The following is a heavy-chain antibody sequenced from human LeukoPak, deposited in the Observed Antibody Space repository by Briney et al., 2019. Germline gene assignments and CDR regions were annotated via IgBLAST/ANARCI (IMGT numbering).Heavy chain of an antibody. CDR3: ARDGVAGGFEY. D-gene: IGHD6-19*01. J-gene: IGHJ4*02. Sequence: SETLSLTCTVSGGSIGSYYWNWIRQPPGKGLEWIGYIHYSGSTNHNASLKSRVTISVDTSKNQFSLKLSSVTAADTAVYYCARDGVAGGFEYWGQGTLVTVSS. CDR2: IHYSGST. V-gene: IGHV4-59*01. CDR1: GGSIGSYY.